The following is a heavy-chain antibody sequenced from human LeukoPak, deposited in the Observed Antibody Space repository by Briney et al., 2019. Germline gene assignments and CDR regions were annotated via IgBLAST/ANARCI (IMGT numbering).Heavy chain of an antibody. V-gene: IGHV3-30*03. CDR2: ISYDGSNK. CDR3: ARGALYQYYLDYWG. J-gene: IGHJ4*02. Sequence: GSLRLSCAASGFTFSSYGMHWVRQAPGKGLEWMAVISYDGSNKYYADSVKGRFTISRDNSKNTLYLQMNSLRAEDTAVYYCARGALYQYYLDYWGWGQGTLVTVSS. CDR1: GFTFSSYG. D-gene: IGHD4-17*01.